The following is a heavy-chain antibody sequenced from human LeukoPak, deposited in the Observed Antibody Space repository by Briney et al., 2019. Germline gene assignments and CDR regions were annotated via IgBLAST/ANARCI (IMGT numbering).Heavy chain of an antibody. Sequence: SVKVSCKASGGTFSSYAISWVRQAPGQGLEWMGGIIPIFGTANYAQKFQGRVTITADESTSTDYMELSSLRSEDTAVYYCASNTYDFWSGYSQNPLDYWGQGTLVTVSS. CDR1: GGTFSSYA. J-gene: IGHJ4*02. V-gene: IGHV1-69*01. CDR2: IIPIFGTA. CDR3: ASNTYDFWSGYSQNPLDY. D-gene: IGHD3-3*01.